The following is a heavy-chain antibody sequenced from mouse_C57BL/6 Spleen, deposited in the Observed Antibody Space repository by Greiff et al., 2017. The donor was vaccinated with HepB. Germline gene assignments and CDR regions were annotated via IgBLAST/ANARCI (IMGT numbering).Heavy chain of an antibody. D-gene: IGHD2-3*01. CDR1: GYSITSGYY. CDR2: ISYDGSN. CDR3: ARDARRGSMIDY. Sequence: EVKLQESGPGLVKPSQSLSLTCSVTGYSITSGYYWNWIRQFPGNKLEWMGYISYDGSNNYNPSLKNRISITRDTSKNQFFLKLNSVTTEDTATYYCARDARRGSMIDYWGQGTTLTVSS. V-gene: IGHV3-6*01. J-gene: IGHJ2*01.